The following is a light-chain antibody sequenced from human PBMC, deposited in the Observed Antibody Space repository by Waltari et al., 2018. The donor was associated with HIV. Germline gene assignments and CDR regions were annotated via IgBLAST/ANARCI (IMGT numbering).Light chain of an antibody. J-gene: IGKJ2*01. CDR2: EVS. CDR1: RSPTYTDGQTH. V-gene: IGKV2D-29*01. Sequence: MMTQTPLSLSVTPGQPASISCRSSRSPTYTDGQTHLYWLLQRPGQPPHLLIYEVSKRFYGVPERFSGSGSGTDFTLHIRRVEAEDVGVYYCMQTVELPYTFGQGTKLEIK. CDR3: MQTVELPYT.